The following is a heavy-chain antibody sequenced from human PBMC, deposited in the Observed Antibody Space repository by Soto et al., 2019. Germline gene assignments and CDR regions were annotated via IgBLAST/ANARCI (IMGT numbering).Heavy chain of an antibody. V-gene: IGHV3-23*01. CDR2: LYGNSGGI. D-gene: IGHD4-17*01. Sequence: EVQLLESGGGLVQPGGSLRLSCAASGFTFASYAMTWVRQAPGKGLESVAGLYGNSGGIQYSDSVKGRFTISRDNSKNIVYLQMNSLRVEDTAVYFCAKDAVPGDGVRLMDHWGQGTLVTVSS. J-gene: IGHJ4*02. CDR3: AKDAVPGDGVRLMDH. CDR1: GFTFASYA.